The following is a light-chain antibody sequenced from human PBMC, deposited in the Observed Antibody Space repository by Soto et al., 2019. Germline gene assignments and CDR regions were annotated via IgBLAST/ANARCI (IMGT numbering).Light chain of an antibody. Sequence: EIVLTQSPGTLSLSPGERATLSCRASQSVTNRYLAWYRQKPGQAPRLLIFGAYIRDTGIPDRFSGSGSGTDFTLTINRLEPEDFAVYYCQQYGSSPGTFGQGTKVEIK. V-gene: IGKV3-20*01. J-gene: IGKJ1*01. CDR1: QSVTNRY. CDR3: QQYGSSPGT. CDR2: GAY.